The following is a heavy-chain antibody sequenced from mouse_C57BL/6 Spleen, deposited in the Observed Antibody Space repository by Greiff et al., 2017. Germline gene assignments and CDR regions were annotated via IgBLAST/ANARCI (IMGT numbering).Heavy chain of an antibody. J-gene: IGHJ2*01. V-gene: IGHV3-6*01. CDR1: GYSITSGYY. CDR3: ARRGYYVDY. CDR2: ISYDGSN. Sequence: ESGPGLVKPSQSLSLTCSVTGYSITSGYYWNWIRQFPGNKLEWMGYISYDGSNNYNPSLKNRISITRDTSKNQFFLKLNSVTTEDTATYYCARRGYYVDYWGQGTTLTVSS.